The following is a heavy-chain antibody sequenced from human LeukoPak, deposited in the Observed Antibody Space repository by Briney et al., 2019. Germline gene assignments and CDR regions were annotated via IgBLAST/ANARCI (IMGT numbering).Heavy chain of an antibody. J-gene: IGHJ6*03. CDR3: ARDRSAYHASDYYYYMDV. CDR2: IYTSGST. D-gene: IGHD1-14*01. V-gene: IGHV4-4*07. CDR1: GGSISSYY. Sequence: SETLSLTCTVSGGSISSYYWNWIRQPAGKGLEWIGRIYTSGSTNYSPSLKSRVTMSVDTSKNQFSLKLSSVTAADTAVYYCARDRSAYHASDYYYYMDVWGKGTTVTVSS.